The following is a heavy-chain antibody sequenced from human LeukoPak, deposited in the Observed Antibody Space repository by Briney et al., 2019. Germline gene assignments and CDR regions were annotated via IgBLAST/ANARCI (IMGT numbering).Heavy chain of an antibody. CDR2: ITDNGINT. V-gene: IGHV3-23*01. CDR3: ARAPSPSCTGASCYPLDY. D-gene: IGHD2-15*01. CDR1: GFTFSHYA. J-gene: IGHJ4*02. Sequence: PGGSLRLSCAASGFTFSHYAMTWVRQGPGEGLEWVSSITDNGINTYYIDSVKGRFTMSRDNSKDTLYLQMSSLRADDSAVYYCARAPSPSCTGASCYPLDYWGQGTLVTVSS.